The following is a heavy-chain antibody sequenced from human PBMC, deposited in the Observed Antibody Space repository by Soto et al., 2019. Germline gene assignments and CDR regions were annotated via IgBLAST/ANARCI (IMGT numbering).Heavy chain of an antibody. D-gene: IGHD3-16*01. CDR2: ISPYTGNT. CDR1: GYIFVNYG. Sequence: QVQLVQSGDEVKKPGASVKVSCKASGYIFVNYGIAWVRQAPGQGLEWMGGISPYTGNTHSATKAQGRLTMTTDTSTSTAYMDLGSLTSDDTAVYYCGMVDNYVTPTPQDVWGQGTTVTVSS. CDR3: GMVDNYVTPTPQDV. J-gene: IGHJ6*02. V-gene: IGHV1-18*01.